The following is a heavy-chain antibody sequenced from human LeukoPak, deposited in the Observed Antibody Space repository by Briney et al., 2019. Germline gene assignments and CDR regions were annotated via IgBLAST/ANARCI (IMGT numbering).Heavy chain of an antibody. J-gene: IGHJ4*02. CDR3: ASQGDDYVFYH. Sequence: SETLSLTCTVSGVSISSYYWSWIRQPPGKGLEWIGYIYYSGSTNYNPSLKSRVTISVDTSKNQFSLTLSSVTAADTAVYYCASQGDDYVFYHWGPGTLVTVFS. CDR2: IYYSGST. D-gene: IGHD4-17*01. V-gene: IGHV4-59*01. CDR1: GVSISSYY.